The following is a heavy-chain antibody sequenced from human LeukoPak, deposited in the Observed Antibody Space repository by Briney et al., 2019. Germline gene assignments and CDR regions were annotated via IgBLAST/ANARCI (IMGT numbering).Heavy chain of an antibody. CDR2: ISGSGGST. CDR3: AKPSTKNYYDSSGYYLDY. D-gene: IGHD3-22*01. V-gene: IGHV3-23*01. CDR1: GFTFSSYA. Sequence: GGSLRLSCAASGFTFSSYAMSWVRQAPGKGLEWVSAISGSGGSTYYADSVKGRFTISRDNSKNTLYLQMNSLRAEDTAVYYCAKPSTKNYYDSSGYYLDYWGQGTLVTVSS. J-gene: IGHJ4*02.